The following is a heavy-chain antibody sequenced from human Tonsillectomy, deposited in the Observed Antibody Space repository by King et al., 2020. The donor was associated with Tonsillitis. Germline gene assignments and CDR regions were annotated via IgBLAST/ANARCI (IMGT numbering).Heavy chain of an antibody. V-gene: IGHV1-69*01. D-gene: IGHD4-11*01. J-gene: IGHJ4*02. Sequence: QLVQSGAEVKKPGSSVKVSCKASGDTFTNYAVNWVRQAPGQGLEWMGGSIAVFGTTNYAQKFQGRVTLTADESTSTAYMALSSLRSEDTAVYFCARAFDRNYDSPFDYWGQGTLVTVSS. CDR1: GDTFTNYA. CDR3: ARAFDRNYDSPFDY. CDR2: SIAVFGTT.